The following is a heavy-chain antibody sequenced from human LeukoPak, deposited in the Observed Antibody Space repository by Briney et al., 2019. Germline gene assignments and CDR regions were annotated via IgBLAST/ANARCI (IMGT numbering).Heavy chain of an antibody. D-gene: IGHD2-15*01. J-gene: IGHJ4*02. CDR1: GFTFSSYW. CDR3: ARDPCLRRGGSCYYDY. Sequence: PGGSLRLSCAASGFTFSSYWMHWVRQAPGKGLVWVSRINSDGSSTSYADSVKGRFTISRDNAKNTLYLQMNSLRAEDTAVYYCARDPCLRRGGSCYYDYWGQGTLVTVSS. CDR2: INSDGSST. V-gene: IGHV3-74*01.